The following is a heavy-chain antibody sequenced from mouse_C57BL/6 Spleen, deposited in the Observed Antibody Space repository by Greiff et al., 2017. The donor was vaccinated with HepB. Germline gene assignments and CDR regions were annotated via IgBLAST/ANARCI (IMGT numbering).Heavy chain of an antibody. D-gene: IGHD3-2*02. Sequence: VQLQQSGPELVKPGASVKISCKASGYAFSSSWMNWVQQRPGKGREWIGRIYPGDGDTNYNGKFKGKATLTADKSSSTAYMQLSSLTSEDSAVYFCARGQLRLDGFAYWGQGTLVTVSA. J-gene: IGHJ3*01. CDR2: IYPGDGDT. CDR1: GYAFSSSW. V-gene: IGHV1-82*01. CDR3: ARGQLRLDGFAY.